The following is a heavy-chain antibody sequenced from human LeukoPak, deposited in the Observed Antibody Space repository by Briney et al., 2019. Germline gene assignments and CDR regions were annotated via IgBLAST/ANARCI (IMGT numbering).Heavy chain of an antibody. D-gene: IGHD1-14*01. CDR1: GGSMSSTKW. V-gene: IGHV4-4*02. CDR2: IYHSGST. CDR3: ATSTVMNHYCFDY. Sequence: ASETLSLTCAVSGGSMSSTKWWSWVRQPPGKGLEWIGEIYHSGSTNYNPSLKSRITISVDKSKNQVSLNLTSVTAADTAVYYCATSTVMNHYCFDYWAQGTLVTVSS. J-gene: IGHJ4*02.